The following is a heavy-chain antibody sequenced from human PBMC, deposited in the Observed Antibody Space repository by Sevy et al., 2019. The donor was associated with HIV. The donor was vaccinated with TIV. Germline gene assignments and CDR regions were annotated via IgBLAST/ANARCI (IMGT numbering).Heavy chain of an antibody. D-gene: IGHD6-13*01. CDR2: TYYRSKWYN. CDR1: GDSVSSNSAA. Sequence: SQTLSLTCAISGDSVSSNSAAWNWIRQSPSRGLEWLGRTYYRSKWYNDYAVSVKSRITINPDTSKNQSSLELTSVTPEDTAVYYCARDLGSSLNWFDPWGQGTLVTVSS. V-gene: IGHV6-1*01. J-gene: IGHJ5*02. CDR3: ARDLGSSLNWFDP.